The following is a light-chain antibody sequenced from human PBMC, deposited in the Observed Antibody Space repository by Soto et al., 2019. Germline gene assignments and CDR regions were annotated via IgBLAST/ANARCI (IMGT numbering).Light chain of an antibody. J-gene: IGKJ1*01. CDR3: QQYNSYSWT. CDR2: KAS. CDR1: QSISSW. V-gene: IGKV1-5*03. Sequence: DIQMTQSPSTLSASVGDRFTMTCRASQSISSWLAWYQQKPGKAPKLLIYKASSLESGVPSRFSGSGSGTEFTLTISSLQPDDFATYYCQQYNSYSWTFGQGTKVDIK.